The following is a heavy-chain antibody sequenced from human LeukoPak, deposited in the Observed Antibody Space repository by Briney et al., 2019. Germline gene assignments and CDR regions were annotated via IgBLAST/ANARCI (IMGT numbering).Heavy chain of an antibody. Sequence: GGSLRLSCAASGFTFSSYEMNWVRQAPGKGLEWVSYISSSGSTIYYADSVKGRFTISRDNAKNSLYLQMNSLRAEDTAVYYCARPVSIDEIVVVPAAADYWGQGTLVTVSS. CDR2: ISSSGSTI. D-gene: IGHD2-2*01. V-gene: IGHV3-48*03. J-gene: IGHJ4*02. CDR3: ARPVSIDEIVVVPAAADY. CDR1: GFTFSSYE.